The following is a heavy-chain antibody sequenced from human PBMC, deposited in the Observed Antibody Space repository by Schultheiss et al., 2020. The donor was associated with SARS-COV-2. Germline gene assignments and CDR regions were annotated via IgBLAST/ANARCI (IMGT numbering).Heavy chain of an antibody. Sequence: ASVKVSCKASGYSFTSYGINWVRQAPGQGLEWMGWINPNSGGTNYAQKFQGRVTMTRDTSISTAYMELSRLRSDDTAVYYCARDFRGLGLEKFDPWGQGTLVTVSS. CDR2: INPNSGGT. J-gene: IGHJ5*02. V-gene: IGHV1-2*02. CDR1: GYSFTSYG. CDR3: ARDFRGLGLEKFDP. D-gene: IGHD3-10*01.